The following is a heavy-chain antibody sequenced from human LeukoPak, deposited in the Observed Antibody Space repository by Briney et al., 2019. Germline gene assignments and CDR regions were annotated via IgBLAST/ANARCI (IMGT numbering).Heavy chain of an antibody. Sequence: GGSLRLSCAASGFTFSSYAMSWVRQAPGKGLEWVSAISGRGGSTYYADSVKGRFTISRDNSKNTLYLQLNSLRAEDTAVYYGAKDKAQWLVHYFDYWGQRTLVTASS. J-gene: IGHJ4*02. CDR2: ISGRGGST. D-gene: IGHD6-19*01. CDR3: AKDKAQWLVHYFDY. CDR1: GFTFSSYA. V-gene: IGHV3-23*01.